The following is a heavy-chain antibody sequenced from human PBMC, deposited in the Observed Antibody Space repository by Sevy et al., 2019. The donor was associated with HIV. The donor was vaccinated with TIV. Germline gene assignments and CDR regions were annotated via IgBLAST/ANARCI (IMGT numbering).Heavy chain of an antibody. CDR3: ARAVVAVFITTYFDY. CDR1: GYSFTAYF. J-gene: IGHJ4*02. V-gene: IGHV1-2*02. Sequence: DAVKVSCKASGYSFTAYFLHWVRQAPRQGLERTGSINPNSRDTNYAEKSQDRVTLIRDTSISTASMELGSLRSDDTAVYYCARAVVAVFITTYFDYWGQGTLVLVSS. D-gene: IGHD3-22*01. CDR2: INPNSRDT.